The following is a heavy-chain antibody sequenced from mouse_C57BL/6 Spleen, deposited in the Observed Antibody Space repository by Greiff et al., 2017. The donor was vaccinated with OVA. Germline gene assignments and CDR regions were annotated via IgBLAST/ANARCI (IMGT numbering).Heavy chain of an antibody. V-gene: IGHV1-26*01. CDR3: ARSGYYERFAY. CDR1: GYTFTDYY. Sequence: EVQLQQSGPELVKPGASVKISCKASGYTFTDYYMNWVKQSHGKSLEWIGDINPNNGGTSYNQKFKGKATLTVDKSSSTAYMELRSLTSEDSAVYYCARSGYYERFAYWGQGTLVTVSA. J-gene: IGHJ3*01. D-gene: IGHD1-1*01. CDR2: INPNNGGT.